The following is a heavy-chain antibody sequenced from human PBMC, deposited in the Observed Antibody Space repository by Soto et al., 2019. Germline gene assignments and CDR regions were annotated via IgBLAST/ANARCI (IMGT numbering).Heavy chain of an antibody. CDR2: INHSGST. V-gene: IGHV4-34*01. CDR1: GGSFSGYY. D-gene: IGHD4-17*01. CDR3: ARFNEDYGDWSDAFDI. J-gene: IGHJ3*02. Sequence: PSETLSLTCAVYGGSFSGYYWSWIRQPPGKGLEWIGEINHSGSTNYNPSLKSRVTISVDTSKNQFSLKLSSVTAADTAVYYCARFNEDYGDWSDAFDIWGQGTMVTVSS.